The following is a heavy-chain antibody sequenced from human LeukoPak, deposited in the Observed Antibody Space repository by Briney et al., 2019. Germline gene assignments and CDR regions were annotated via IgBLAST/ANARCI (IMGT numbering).Heavy chain of an antibody. CDR1: GGSISRTSYY. V-gene: IGHV4-39*01. CDR3: ARQNSGSYFNWFDP. CDR2: IYYTGST. Sequence: SETLSLTCNVSGGSISRTSYYWGWIRQPPGKGLEWIGIIYYTGSTYYNPSLKSRLTISVDTTKNQFSLKLSSVTAADTAVYYCARQNSGSYFNWFDPWGQGTLVTVSS. J-gene: IGHJ5*02. D-gene: IGHD1-26*01.